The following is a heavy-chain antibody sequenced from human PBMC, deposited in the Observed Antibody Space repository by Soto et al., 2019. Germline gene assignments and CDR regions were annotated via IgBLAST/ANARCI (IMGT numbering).Heavy chain of an antibody. CDR3: ATGVIWIGYFTVDA. Sequence: VKVSCKASGGSFGNSAINWVRQTPGQGLEWLGGFIPVYRTLNYAQKFQGRVTITADESTGTAYMTLSSLASDDTAVYYCATGVIWIGYFTVDAWGQGTRVTVSS. CDR1: GGSFGNSA. CDR2: FIPVYRTL. J-gene: IGHJ5*02. D-gene: IGHD3-3*01. V-gene: IGHV1-69*01.